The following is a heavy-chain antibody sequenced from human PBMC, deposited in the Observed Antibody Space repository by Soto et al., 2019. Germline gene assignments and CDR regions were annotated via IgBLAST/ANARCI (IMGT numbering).Heavy chain of an antibody. CDR2: INAGDGNT. J-gene: IGHJ4*02. CDR1: GYTFTSYV. D-gene: IGHD3-22*01. CDR3: ARDRNPYSSEKGGFFFADY. V-gene: IGHV1-3*01. Sequence: QVQVVQSGAEVKKPGASVKVSCKTSGYTFTSYVIHWVRQAPGQRPEWMGWINAGDGNTKFSQKFHDRVTLTRDTFASTAYMELSSLRSEDTAFYYCARDRNPYSSEKGGFFFADYWGQGTLVTVSS.